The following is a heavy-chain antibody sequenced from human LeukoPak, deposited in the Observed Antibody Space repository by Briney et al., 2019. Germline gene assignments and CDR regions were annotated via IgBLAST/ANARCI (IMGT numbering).Heavy chain of an antibody. V-gene: IGHV3-48*01. D-gene: IGHD6-19*01. J-gene: IGHJ4*02. Sequence: GGSLRLSCAASGFTFSSYSMNWVRQAPGKGLEWVSYISSSSSTIYYADSVKGRFTISRDNAKNSLYLQMNSLRGEDTAVYYCARRAPGFSSGWLDYWGQGTLVTVSS. CDR1: GFTFSSYS. CDR2: ISSSSSTI. CDR3: ARRAPGFSSGWLDY.